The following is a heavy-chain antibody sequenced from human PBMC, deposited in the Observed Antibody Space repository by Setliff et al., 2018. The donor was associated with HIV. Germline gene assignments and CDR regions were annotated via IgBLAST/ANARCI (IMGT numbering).Heavy chain of an antibody. V-gene: IGHV4-39*01. CDR2: MYYRGTT. Sequence: SETLSLTCTVSGGSIVSSSYYWGWIRQPPGKGLEWIGTMYYRGTTYNNPSLKSRVTFSADTSKNQFSLNLNSVTATDTAVYYCARAGDGSPFYYYYYMDVWGKGTTVTVSS. CDR3: ARAGDGSPFYYYYYMDV. J-gene: IGHJ6*03. D-gene: IGHD1-26*01. CDR1: GGSIVSSSYY.